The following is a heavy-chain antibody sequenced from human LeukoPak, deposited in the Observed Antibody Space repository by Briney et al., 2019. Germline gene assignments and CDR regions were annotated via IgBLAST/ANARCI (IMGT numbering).Heavy chain of an antibody. D-gene: IGHD3-9*01. CDR2: INPDNGVT. CDR3: AXGFDWLEYYFDY. Sequence: ASVKVSCKASGYTFTGYYMHWVRQAPGQGLEWMGWINPDNGVTNYAQKFQGRVTITRDTSISTAYMELSRLRSDDTAVYHCAXGFDWLEYYFDYWGQGTLVTVSS. V-gene: IGHV1-2*02. CDR1: GYTFTGYY. J-gene: IGHJ4*02.